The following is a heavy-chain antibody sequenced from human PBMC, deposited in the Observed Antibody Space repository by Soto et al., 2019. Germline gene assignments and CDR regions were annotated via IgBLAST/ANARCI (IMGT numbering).Heavy chain of an antibody. CDR1: GYTFSMYG. Sequence: QVQLVQSGAEVMKPGASVKVSCKASGYTFSMYGMTWVRQAPGQGLEWMGWISGYNGDTKYAQNLQDRVTMTTDTATSTAYMEVGSLRSDDTAVYYCAKDSKTTVTTGGRLVDYWGQGTLVTVSS. D-gene: IGHD4-17*01. CDR2: ISGYNGDT. CDR3: AKDSKTTVTTGGRLVDY. J-gene: IGHJ4*02. V-gene: IGHV1-18*01.